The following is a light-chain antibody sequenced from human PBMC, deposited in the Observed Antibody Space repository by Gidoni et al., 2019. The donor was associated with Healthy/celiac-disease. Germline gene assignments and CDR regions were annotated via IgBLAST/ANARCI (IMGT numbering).Light chain of an antibody. CDR2: EVS. J-gene: IGLJ2*01. Sequence: QSALNQPASVSGSPGQSLTISCTGTSSDVGGYNYVSWYQQHPGKAPKLIIYEVSNRPSGVSNRFSGSKSGNTASLTISGLQAEDESDYYCSSYTSSSTRGHVVFGGGTKLTVL. CDR1: SSDVGGYNY. CDR3: SSYTSSSTRGHVV. V-gene: IGLV2-14*01.